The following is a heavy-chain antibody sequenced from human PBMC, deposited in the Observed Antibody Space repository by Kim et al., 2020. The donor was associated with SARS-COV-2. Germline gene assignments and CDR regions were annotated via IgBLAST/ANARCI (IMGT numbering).Heavy chain of an antibody. Sequence: KGRFTISRDNAKNSLYLQMNSLRDEDTAVYYCARDGLRVVVVPAAIGMDVWGQGTTVTVSS. D-gene: IGHD2-2*01. J-gene: IGHJ6*02. CDR3: ARDGLRVVVVPAAIGMDV. V-gene: IGHV3-48*02.